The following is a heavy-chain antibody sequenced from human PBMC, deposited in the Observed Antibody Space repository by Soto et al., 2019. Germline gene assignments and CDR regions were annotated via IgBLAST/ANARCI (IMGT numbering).Heavy chain of an antibody. J-gene: IGHJ4*02. CDR2: IYHSGST. V-gene: IGHV4-30-2*01. CDR1: GGSISSGCYS. CDR3: ARAALDSGYAGKNFDY. D-gene: IGHD5-12*01. Sequence: TLSLTCAVSGGSISSGCYSWSWIRQPPGKGLEWIGYIYHSGSTYYNPSLKSRVTISVERSKNKFSLKLGSVTAPETAVHYCARAALDSGYAGKNFDYWGQGTLVTVSS.